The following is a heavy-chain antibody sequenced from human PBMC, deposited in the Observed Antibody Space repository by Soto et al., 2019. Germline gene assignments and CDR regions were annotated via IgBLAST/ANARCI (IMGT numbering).Heavy chain of an antibody. D-gene: IGHD1-26*01. CDR1: GYTFTSYD. CDR3: ARWGQRENIRYHKNSSVP. V-gene: IGHV1-8*01. Sequence: ASVKVSCKASGYTFTSYDINWVRQATGQGLEWMGWMNPNSGNTGYAQKFQGRVTMTRNTSISTAYMELSSLRSEDTAVYYCARWGQRENIRYHKNSSVPSGQPTLVTVSS. CDR2: MNPNSGNT. J-gene: IGHJ5*02.